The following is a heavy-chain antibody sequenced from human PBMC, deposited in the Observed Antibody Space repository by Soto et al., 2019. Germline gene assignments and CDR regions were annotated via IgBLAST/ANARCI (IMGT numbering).Heavy chain of an antibody. CDR1: GGSISSGGYY. J-gene: IGHJ6*02. CDR3: ARGTVYGSGNDYYYYGMDV. Sequence: QVQLQESGPGLVKPSQTLSLTSTVSGGSISSGGYYWSWIRQHPGKGLEWIGYIYYSGSTYYNPSLKSRVTISVDTSKNQFSLKLSSVTAADTAVYYCARGTVYGSGNDYYYYGMDVWGQGTTVTVSS. V-gene: IGHV4-31*03. D-gene: IGHD3-10*01. CDR2: IYYSGST.